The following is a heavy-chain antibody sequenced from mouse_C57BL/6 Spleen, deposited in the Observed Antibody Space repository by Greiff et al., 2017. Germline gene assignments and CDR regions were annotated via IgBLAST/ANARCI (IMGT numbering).Heavy chain of an antibody. CDR3: ARSENDCDCAMDY. J-gene: IGHJ4*01. Sequence: QVQLQQSGAELMKPGASVKLSCKASGYTFTGSWIHWVKQRPGHGLEWIGEILPGSGSTNYNEKFKGKATFTADTSSNTAYMQLSSLTSEDSAIXYCARSENDCDCAMDYWGQGTSVTVSS. V-gene: IGHV1-9*01. CDR2: ILPGSGST. CDR1: GYTFTGSW.